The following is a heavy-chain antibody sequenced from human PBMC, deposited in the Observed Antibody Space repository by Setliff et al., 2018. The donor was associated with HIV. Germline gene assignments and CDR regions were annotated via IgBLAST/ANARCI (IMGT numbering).Heavy chain of an antibody. CDR1: RLTFDDFG. Sequence: GGSLRLSCAASRLTFDDFGMSWVRQAPGKGLEWVSGINWNGGSTNYADSVKGRFTISRDNAKNSLYLQMNSLRVEDTALYYCARLLETAMVTDFWYYMDVWGKGTTVTVSS. CDR3: ARLLETAMVTDFWYYMDV. CDR2: INWNGGST. V-gene: IGHV3-20*04. D-gene: IGHD5-18*01. J-gene: IGHJ6*03.